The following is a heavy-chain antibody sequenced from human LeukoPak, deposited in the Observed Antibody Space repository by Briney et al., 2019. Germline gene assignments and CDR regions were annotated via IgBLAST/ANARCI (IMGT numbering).Heavy chain of an antibody. Sequence: PGGSLRLSCEGSAFIFSGHWMNWVRQTPGKGLEWVAVISYDGSNKYYADSVKGRFTISRDNSKNTLYLQMNSLRAEDTAVYYCAKDLRYHQNYWYYGMDVWGQGTTVTVSS. J-gene: IGHJ6*02. V-gene: IGHV3-30*18. D-gene: IGHD3-16*02. CDR2: ISYDGSNK. CDR1: AFIFSGHW. CDR3: AKDLRYHQNYWYYGMDV.